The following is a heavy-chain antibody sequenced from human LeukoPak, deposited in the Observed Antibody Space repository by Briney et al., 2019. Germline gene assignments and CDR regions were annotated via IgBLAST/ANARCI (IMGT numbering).Heavy chain of an antibody. V-gene: IGHV3-21*01. CDR3: ARGVGDTGNNWFDP. J-gene: IGHJ5*02. D-gene: IGHD2-21*02. CDR2: ISSSSSYI. Sequence: GGSLRLSCAASGFTFSSYSMNWVRQAPGKGLEWVSSISSSSSYIYYADSVKGRFTISRDNAKNSLYLQMDSLRAEDTAVYYCARGVGDTGNNWFDPRGQGTLVTVSS. CDR1: GFTFSSYS.